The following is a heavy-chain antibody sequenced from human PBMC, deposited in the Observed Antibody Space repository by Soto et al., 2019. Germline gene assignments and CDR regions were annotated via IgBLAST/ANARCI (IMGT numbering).Heavy chain of an antibody. CDR3: AIAPYFGSGTYSYSAVDV. Sequence: QVQLVESGGGLVKPGGSLRLSCAASGLTFSDHYMTWIRQAPGKGLEWISYISSSAGTIYYADSVKGRFTISRDNAKNSLDLQMTNLRAEDTAVYYCAIAPYFGSGTYSYSAVDVWGQGTTVTVSS. D-gene: IGHD3-10*01. J-gene: IGHJ6*01. CDR2: ISSSAGTI. V-gene: IGHV3-11*01. CDR1: GLTFSDHY.